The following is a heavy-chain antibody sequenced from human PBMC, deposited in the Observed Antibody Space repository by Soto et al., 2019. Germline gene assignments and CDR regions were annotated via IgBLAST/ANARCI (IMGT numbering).Heavy chain of an antibody. Sequence: EVQLVESGGGLVKPGGSLRLSCAASEFTFSSYSMNWVRQAQGKGLEWVSSISSSSNYIDYADSVKGRFTISRDNAKNSLYLQMNSLRAEDTAVYYCARGFHYYDSSGYDKWDAFDIWGQGTMVTVSS. CDR1: EFTFSSYS. D-gene: IGHD3-22*01. CDR2: ISSSSNYI. J-gene: IGHJ3*02. CDR3: ARGFHYYDSSGYDKWDAFDI. V-gene: IGHV3-21*01.